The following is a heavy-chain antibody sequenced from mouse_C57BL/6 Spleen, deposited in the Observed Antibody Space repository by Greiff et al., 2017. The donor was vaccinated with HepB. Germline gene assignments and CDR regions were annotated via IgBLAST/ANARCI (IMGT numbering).Heavy chain of an antibody. J-gene: IGHJ4*01. D-gene: IGHD3-2*02. CDR2: LYPGDGDT. V-gene: IGHV1-82*01. Sequence: QVQLKESGPELVKPGASVKISCKASGYAFSSSWMNWVKQRPGKGLEWIGRLYPGDGDTNYNGKFKGKATLTADKSSSTAYMQLSSLTYEDSAVYSCARWETAQAPYAMDYWGQGTSVTVAS. CDR3: ARWETAQAPYAMDY. CDR1: GYAFSSSW.